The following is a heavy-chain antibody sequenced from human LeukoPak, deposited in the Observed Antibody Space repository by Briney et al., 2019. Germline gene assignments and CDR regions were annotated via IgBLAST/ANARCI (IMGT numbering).Heavy chain of an antibody. D-gene: IGHD3-22*01. CDR3: ARERNYYDSSGSNWFDP. CDR2: IYYSGST. J-gene: IGHJ5*02. CDR1: GGSISSYY. V-gene: IGHV4-59*12. Sequence: SETLSLTCTVSGGSISSYYWSWIRQPPGKGLEWIGYIYYSGSTNYNPSLNSRVTISIDTSNHQFSLKLSSVTAADTAVYYCARERNYYDSSGSNWFDPWGQGTLVTVSS.